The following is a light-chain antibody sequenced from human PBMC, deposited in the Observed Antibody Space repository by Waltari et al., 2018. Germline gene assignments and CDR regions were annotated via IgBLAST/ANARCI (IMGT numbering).Light chain of an antibody. J-gene: IGLJ3*02. V-gene: IGLV2-23*02. CDR3: CSYAGTTSWV. Sequence: QSALTQPASVSGSPGQSITISCTGTSDDVGGYNLVSWYQQSSGKAPKLIIYEVHKLPSVVSSRSSASRSGNTASLTISGLQSEDEANYYCCSYAGTTSWVVGGGTKVTVL. CDR2: EVH. CDR1: SDDVGGYNL.